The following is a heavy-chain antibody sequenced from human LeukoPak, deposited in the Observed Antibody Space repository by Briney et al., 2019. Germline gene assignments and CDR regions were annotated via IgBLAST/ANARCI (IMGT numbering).Heavy chain of an antibody. CDR3: ARQSGSGSEYFQH. D-gene: IGHD6-19*01. V-gene: IGHV4-34*01. J-gene: IGHJ1*01. CDR2: INHSGST. CDR1: GGSFSGYY. Sequence: SETLSLTCAVYGGSFSGYYWGWIRQPPGKGLDWIGEINHSGSTNYNPSLKSRVTISVDTSKNQFSLKLSSVTAADTAVYYCARQSGSGSEYFQHWGQGTLVTVSS.